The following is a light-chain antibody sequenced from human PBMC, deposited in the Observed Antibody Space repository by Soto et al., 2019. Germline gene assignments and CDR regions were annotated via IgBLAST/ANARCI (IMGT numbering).Light chain of an antibody. Sequence: QSVLTQPASVSGSPGQSITISCTGTSNDVGGNNYVSWYQQHPDKAPKLVIYEVSNRPSGVSNRFAGSKSDSTASLTISGLLAEDESDYYCSSYSSTNPRVCGTGTKVTVL. CDR2: EVS. CDR1: SNDVGGNNY. V-gene: IGLV2-14*01. CDR3: SSYSSTNPRV. J-gene: IGLJ1*01.